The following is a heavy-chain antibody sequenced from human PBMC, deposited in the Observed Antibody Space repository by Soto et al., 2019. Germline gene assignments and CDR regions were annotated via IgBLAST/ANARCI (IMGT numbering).Heavy chain of an antibody. CDR1: GFTCSDDW. V-gene: IGHV3-7*01. Sequence: GGALRLSCAASGFTCSDDWMSGVRRAPGKGLEWVANIKQDGSENYYGDSVKGRFTISRDNAKKSLYLQMNSLRAEDTAVYYCARRTSAVAGWGTFDYWGQGTQVTVSS. CDR3: ARRTSAVAGWGTFDY. CDR2: IKQDGSEN. D-gene: IGHD6-19*01. J-gene: IGHJ4*02.